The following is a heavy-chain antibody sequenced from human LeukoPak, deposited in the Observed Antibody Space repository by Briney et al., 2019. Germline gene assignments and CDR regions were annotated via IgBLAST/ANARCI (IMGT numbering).Heavy chain of an antibody. J-gene: IGHJ4*02. CDR1: GFTFSSYS. CDR2: ISSSSSYI. Sequence: PGGSLRLSCAASGFTFSSYSMNWVRQAPGKGLEWVSSISSSSSYIYYADSVKGRFTISRDNAKNSLYLQMNSLRAEDTAVYYCARDPRGREKSSDYWGQGTLVTVSS. V-gene: IGHV3-21*01. CDR3: ARDPRGREKSSDY. D-gene: IGHD1-26*01.